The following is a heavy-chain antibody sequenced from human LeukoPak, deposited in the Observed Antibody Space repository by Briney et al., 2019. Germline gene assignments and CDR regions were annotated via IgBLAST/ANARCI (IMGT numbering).Heavy chain of an antibody. CDR3: ARFPYFEGFDY. CDR1: GGSISGYY. J-gene: IGHJ4*02. V-gene: IGHV4-4*08. Sequence: PSETLSLTCTVSGGSISGYYWSWIRQPPGKGLEFIGYIAASGTTKHNPSLKSRVTLSMDTSKNQFSLKLRSVTAADTAVYFCARFPYFEGFDYWGQGTQVIVSS. D-gene: IGHD3-9*01. CDR2: IAASGTT.